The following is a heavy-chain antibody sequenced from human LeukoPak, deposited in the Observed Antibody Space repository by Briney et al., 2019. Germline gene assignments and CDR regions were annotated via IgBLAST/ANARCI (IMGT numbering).Heavy chain of an antibody. Sequence: SETLSLTCAVYGGSFSGYYWSWIRQPPGKGLEWIGEINHSGSTNYNPSLKSRVTISVDTSKNQFSLKLSSVTAADTAVYYCARGGSVTPIVVATATQGEFDYWGQGTLVTVSS. CDR2: INHSGST. D-gene: IGHD2-21*02. CDR1: GGSFSGYY. V-gene: IGHV4-34*01. J-gene: IGHJ4*02. CDR3: ARGGSVTPIVVATATQGEFDY.